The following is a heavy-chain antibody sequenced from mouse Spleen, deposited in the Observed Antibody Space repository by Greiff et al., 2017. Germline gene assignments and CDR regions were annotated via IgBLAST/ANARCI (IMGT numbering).Heavy chain of an antibody. V-gene: IGHV1-7*01. Sequence: VQLQQSGAELAKPGASVKLSCKASGYTFTSYWMHWVKQRPGQGLEWIGYINPSSGYTKYNQKFKDKATLTADKSSSTAYMQLSSLTYEDSAVYYCARGDDGYPGAMDYWGQGTSVTVSS. CDR3: ARGDDGYPGAMDY. J-gene: IGHJ4*01. D-gene: IGHD2-3*01. CDR2: INPSSGYT. CDR1: GYTFTSYW.